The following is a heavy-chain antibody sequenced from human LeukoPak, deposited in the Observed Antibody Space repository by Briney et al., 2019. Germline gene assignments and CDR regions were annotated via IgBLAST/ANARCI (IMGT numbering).Heavy chain of an antibody. CDR3: ARGGNYYDSSGYYSFDY. CDR1: GGSISSGGYY. V-gene: IGHV4-31*03. Sequence: TASETLSLTCTVSGGSISSGGYYWSWIRQHPGKGLEWLGYIYYSGSTYYNPSLKSRVTISVDTPKNQFSLKLSSVTAADTAVYYCARGGNYYDSSGYYSFDYWGQGTLVTVSS. J-gene: IGHJ4*02. CDR2: IYYSGST. D-gene: IGHD3-22*01.